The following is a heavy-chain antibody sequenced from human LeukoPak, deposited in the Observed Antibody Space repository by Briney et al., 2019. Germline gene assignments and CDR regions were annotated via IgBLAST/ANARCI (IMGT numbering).Heavy chain of an antibody. V-gene: IGHV3-48*01. D-gene: IGHD4-11*01. CDR3: ARDKDYASDM. J-gene: IGHJ3*02. Sequence: PGGSLRLSCAASGFTFSSHNMNWVRQAPGKGLEWISFINFKSEDIRYADSVEGRFIISRDNARKSLYLHMNSLGAEDTAVYYCARDKDYASDMWGQGTMVTVAS. CDR1: GFTFSSHN. CDR2: INFKSEDI.